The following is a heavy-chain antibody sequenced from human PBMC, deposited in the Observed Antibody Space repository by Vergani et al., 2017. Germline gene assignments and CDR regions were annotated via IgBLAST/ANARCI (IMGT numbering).Heavy chain of an antibody. CDR3: ATKSCGTPGCQIGYFRE. J-gene: IGHJ1*01. Sequence: QVHLVETGGGVVQPGRSLRLSCVVSGFTSSYYGMHWVRQAPGKGLEWVAVISYDGTQKYYAGSVKGRFTISRDNSKSTLYLQMNSLRTEDTAVYYCATKSCGTPGCQIGYFREWGQGTLVTVSS. D-gene: IGHD1-1*01. CDR1: GFTSSYYG. V-gene: IGHV3-30*03. CDR2: ISYDGTQK.